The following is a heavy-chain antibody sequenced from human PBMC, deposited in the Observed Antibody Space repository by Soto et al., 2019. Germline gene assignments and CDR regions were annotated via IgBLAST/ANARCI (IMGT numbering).Heavy chain of an antibody. CDR2: IIPIFGTA. D-gene: IGHD3-10*01. V-gene: IGHV1-69*01. CDR3: ARDQYYYGSGSYYNGVYYYGMDV. CDR1: GGTFSSYA. J-gene: IGHJ6*02. Sequence: QVQLVQSGAEVKKPGSSVKVSCKASGGTFSSYAISWVRQAPGQGLEWMGGIIPIFGTANYAQKFQGRVTITADESTSTAYMELSSLRSEDTAVYYCARDQYYYGSGSYYNGVYYYGMDVWGQGTTVTVSS.